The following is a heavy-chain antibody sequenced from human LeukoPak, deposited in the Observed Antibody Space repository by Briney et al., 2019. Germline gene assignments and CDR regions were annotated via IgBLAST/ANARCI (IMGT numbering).Heavy chain of an antibody. V-gene: IGHV4-39*02. D-gene: IGHD3-22*01. J-gene: IGHJ5*02. CDR3: ARDYYDSSGP. Sequence: SETLSLTCIVSGDSISSTSYYWAWIRQPPGKGLEWIGMIFYSGSAYYTPSLRGRVTLSVDTSRNQFSLTLSSVTAADTAVYYCARDYYDSSGPWGQGTLVTVSS. CDR2: IFYSGSA. CDR1: GDSISSTSYY.